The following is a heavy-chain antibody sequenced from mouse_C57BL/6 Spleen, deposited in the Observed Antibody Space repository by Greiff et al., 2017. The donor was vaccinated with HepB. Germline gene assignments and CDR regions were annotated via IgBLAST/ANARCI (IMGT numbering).Heavy chain of an antibody. J-gene: IGHJ4*01. CDR2: IRNKANGYTT. CDR3: ARYRDGSSFYYYAMDY. CDR1: GFTFTDYY. Sequence: EVHGVESGGGLVQPGGSLSLSCAASGFTFTDYYMSWVRQPPGKALEWLGFIRNKANGYTTEYSASVKGRFTISRDNSQSILYLQMNALRAEDSATYYCARYRDGSSFYYYAMDYWGQGTSVTVSS. D-gene: IGHD1-1*01. V-gene: IGHV7-3*01.